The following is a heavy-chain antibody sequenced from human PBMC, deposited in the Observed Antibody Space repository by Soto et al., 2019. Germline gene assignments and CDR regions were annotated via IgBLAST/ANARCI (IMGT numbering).Heavy chain of an antibody. D-gene: IGHD2-2*01. Sequence: QVQLVQSGAEVKKPGSSVKVSCKASGGTFSRYSITWVRQAPGHGLEWIGRIIPIFGIASYAQKFQGRVTITADETTSTAYMELSSLRSDDPAVYYCAREDRDRETVLVPAAIDGMDVWGQGTTVSFS. CDR3: AREDRDRETVLVPAAIDGMDV. V-gene: IGHV1-69*08. CDR2: IIPIFGIA. CDR1: GGTFSRYS. J-gene: IGHJ6*02.